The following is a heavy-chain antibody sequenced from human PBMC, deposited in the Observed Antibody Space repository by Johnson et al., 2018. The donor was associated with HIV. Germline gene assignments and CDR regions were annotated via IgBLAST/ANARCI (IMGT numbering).Heavy chain of an antibody. CDR2: IRSKANNYAT. V-gene: IGHV3-73*02. D-gene: IGHD2-21*01. CDR1: GFFFSGSA. J-gene: IGHJ3*02. Sequence: VQLVESGGGLVQPGGSLKLSCAASGFFFSGSAMHWVRQASGKGLEWVGRIRSKANNYATTYAASLKGRFTISRDDSKNPAYRQMTSLKTEDTAVDYCSYSFDIWGQGTMVTVSS. CDR3: SYSFDI.